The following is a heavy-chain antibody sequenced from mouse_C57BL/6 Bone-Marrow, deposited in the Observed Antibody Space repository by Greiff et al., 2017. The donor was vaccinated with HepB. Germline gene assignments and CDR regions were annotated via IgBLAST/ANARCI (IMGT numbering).Heavy chain of an antibody. CDR2: IDPANGNT. CDR1: GFNIKNTY. V-gene: IGHV14-3*01. D-gene: IGHD1-1*01. Sequence: DVKLQESVAELVRPGASVKLSCTASGFNIKNTYMHWVKQRPEQGLEWIGRIDPANGNTKYAPKFQGKATITADTSSNTAYLQLSSLTSEDAAIYYCAGGLLRSLDFDYWGQGTTLTVSS. J-gene: IGHJ2*01. CDR3: AGGLLRSLDFDY.